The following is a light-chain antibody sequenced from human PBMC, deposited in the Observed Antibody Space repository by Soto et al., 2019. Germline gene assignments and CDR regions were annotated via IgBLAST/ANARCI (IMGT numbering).Light chain of an antibody. CDR1: SSDVGGYFD. Sequence: QSALTQPASVSGSPGQSITISCTGTSSDVGGYFDVSWYQHHPGKAPKLMIYAVSKRPTGVSARFSGSKSGNTASLTISGLQTEDEADYYCCSYTSSNTLYVFGTGTKVTVL. J-gene: IGLJ1*01. V-gene: IGLV2-14*03. CDR2: AVS. CDR3: CSYTSSNTLYV.